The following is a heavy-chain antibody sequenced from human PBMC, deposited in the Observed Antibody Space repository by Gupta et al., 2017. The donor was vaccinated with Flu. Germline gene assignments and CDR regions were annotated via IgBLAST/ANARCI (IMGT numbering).Heavy chain of an antibody. V-gene: IGHV3-21*01. CDR3: ASGGSHVDYYDSSGRFDY. CDR2: ISSSSSYI. Sequence: EVQLVESGGGLVKPGGSLRLSCAASGFTFSSYSMNWVRQAPGKGLEWVSSISSSSSYIYYADSVKGRFTISRDNAKNSLYLQMNSLRAEDTAVYYCASGGSHVDYYDSSGRFDYWGQGTLVTVSS. CDR1: GFTFSSYS. D-gene: IGHD3-22*01. J-gene: IGHJ4*02.